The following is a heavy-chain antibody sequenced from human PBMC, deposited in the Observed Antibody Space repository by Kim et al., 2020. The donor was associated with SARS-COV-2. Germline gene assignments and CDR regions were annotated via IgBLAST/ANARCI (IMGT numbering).Heavy chain of an antibody. V-gene: IGHV4-61*01. Sequence: SETLSLTCTVSGGSVSSGSYYWSWIRQPPGKGLEWIGYIYYSGSTYYNPSLKSRVTISIDTSKNQFSLKLSSVSAADTAMYYCARDAGGITMVRGSYGM. CDR1: GGSVSSGSYY. CDR3: ARDAGGITMVRGSYGM. D-gene: IGHD3-10*01. J-gene: IGHJ6*01. CDR2: IYYSGST.